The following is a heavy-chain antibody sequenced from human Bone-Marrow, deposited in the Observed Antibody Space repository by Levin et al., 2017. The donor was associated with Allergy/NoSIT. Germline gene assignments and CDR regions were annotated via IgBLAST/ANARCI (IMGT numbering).Heavy chain of an antibody. CDR3: AKVRDSSGYYSDLDY. CDR1: GFTFDDYA. V-gene: IGHV3-9*01. J-gene: IGHJ4*02. D-gene: IGHD3-22*01. CDR2: ISWNSGSI. Sequence: SLKISCAASGFTFDDYAMHWVRQAPGKGLEWVSGISWNSGSIGYADSVKGRFTISRDNAKNSLYLQMNSLRAEDTALYYCAKVRDSSGYYSDLDYWGQGTLVTVSS.